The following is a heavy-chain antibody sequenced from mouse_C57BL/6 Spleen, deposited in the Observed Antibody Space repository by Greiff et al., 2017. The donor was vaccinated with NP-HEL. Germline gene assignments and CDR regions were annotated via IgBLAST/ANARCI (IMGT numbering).Heavy chain of an antibody. V-gene: IGHV1-82*01. J-gene: IGHJ1*03. Sequence: QVQLQQSGPELVKPGASVKISCKASGYAFSSSWMNWVKQRPGKGLEWIGRIYPGDGDTNYNGKFKGKATLTADKSSSTAYMQLSSLTSEDSAVYFCARSVGRGYFDVWGTGTTVTVSS. CDR3: ARSVGRGYFDV. CDR1: GYAFSSSW. D-gene: IGHD1-1*02. CDR2: IYPGDGDT.